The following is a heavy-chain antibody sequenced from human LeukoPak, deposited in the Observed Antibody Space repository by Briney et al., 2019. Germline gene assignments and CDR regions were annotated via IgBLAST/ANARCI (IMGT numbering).Heavy chain of an antibody. CDR3: ARGGSIAVAGTQDKDYYYYGMDV. V-gene: IGHV3-23*01. J-gene: IGHJ6*02. CDR2: ISGSGGST. Sequence: GGSLRLSCAASGFTFSSYAMSWVRQAPGKGLEWVSAISGSGGSTYYADSVKGRFTISRANAKNSLYLQMNSLRAEDTAVYYCARGGSIAVAGTQDKDYYYYGMDVWGQGTTVTVSS. D-gene: IGHD6-19*01. CDR1: GFTFSSYA.